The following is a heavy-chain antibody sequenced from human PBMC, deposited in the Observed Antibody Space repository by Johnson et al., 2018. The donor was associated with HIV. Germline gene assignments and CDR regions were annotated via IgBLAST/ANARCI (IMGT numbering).Heavy chain of an antibody. CDR2: IRSKANSYAT. CDR3: AKVGGRHDYGDYLGAFDI. Sequence: VQLVESGGGLVQPGGSLKLSCAASGFTFSGSAMHWVRQASGKGLEWVGRIRSKANSYATAYAASVKGRFTISRDESKNTAYLQMNSLKTEDTAVYYCAKVGGRHDYGDYLGAFDIWGQGTMVTVSS. D-gene: IGHD4-17*01. V-gene: IGHV3-73*02. CDR1: GFTFSGSA. J-gene: IGHJ3*02.